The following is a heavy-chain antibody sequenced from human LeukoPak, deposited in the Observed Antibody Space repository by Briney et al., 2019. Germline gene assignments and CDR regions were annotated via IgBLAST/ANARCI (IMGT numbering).Heavy chain of an antibody. V-gene: IGHV4-39*01. Sequence: SETLSLTCTVSGGSISSSSYYRGWIRQPPGKGLEWIGSIYYSGSTYYNPSLKSRVTISVDTSKNQFSLKLSSVTAADTAVYYCARAFSSITIIDLFDYWGQGTLVTVSS. CDR1: GGSISSSSYY. CDR2: IYYSGST. J-gene: IGHJ4*02. CDR3: ARAFSSITIIDLFDY. D-gene: IGHD3-3*01.